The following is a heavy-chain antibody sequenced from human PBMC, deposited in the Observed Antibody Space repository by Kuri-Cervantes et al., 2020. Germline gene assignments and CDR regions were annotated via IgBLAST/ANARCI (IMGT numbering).Heavy chain of an antibody. V-gene: IGHV5-51*01. J-gene: IGHJ4*02. D-gene: IGHD6-13*01. CDR3: ARHEAAAGTAPLDY. CDR1: GYSFTSYW. CDR2: IHPVDSDT. Sequence: KVSCEGSGYSFTSYWIGWVRQKPGKGLECLGFIHPVDSDTRYSPSFQGHLTISVDKSISTVYLQWSSLKASDTAMYYCARHEAAAGTAPLDYWGQGTLVTVSS.